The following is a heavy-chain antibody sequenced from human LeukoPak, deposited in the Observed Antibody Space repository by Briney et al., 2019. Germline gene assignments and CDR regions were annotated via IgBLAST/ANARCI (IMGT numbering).Heavy chain of an antibody. J-gene: IGHJ3*02. CDR3: GRYGSDAFDI. CDR1: GFIFSNYD. D-gene: IGHD3-16*01. Sequence: AGGSLRLSCAASGFIFSNYDMHWVRQPTGKGLEWVSGVGTAGDTYYADSVKGRFTISRENAKNSLHLQMNSLRAGDTAVYYCGRYGSDAFDIWGRGTMVTVSS. V-gene: IGHV3-13*04. CDR2: VGTAGDT.